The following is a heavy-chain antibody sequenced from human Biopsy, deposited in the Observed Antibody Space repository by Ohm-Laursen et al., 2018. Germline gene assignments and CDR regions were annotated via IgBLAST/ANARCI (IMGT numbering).Heavy chain of an antibody. J-gene: IGHJ6*02. D-gene: IGHD2-21*02. CDR2: ISPSSTTI. CDR3: ARNVRLEMTDHSGVATYSRYFAMDA. Sequence: SLRLSCAASGFTFTDYDISWVRHVPGQGLEWLALISPSSTTIYYADPVRGRFFISRDDAKNSVSLEMSSPRADDTALYFCARNVRLEMTDHSGVATYSRYFAMDAWGRGTTVTVSS. CDR1: GFTFTDYD. V-gene: IGHV3-11*01.